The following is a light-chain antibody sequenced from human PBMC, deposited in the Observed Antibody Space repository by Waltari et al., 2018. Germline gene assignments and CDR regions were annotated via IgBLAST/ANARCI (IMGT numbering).Light chain of an antibody. CDR2: SAS. J-gene: IGKJ1*01. Sequence: EIVMTQSPATLPVSSGERATLSCRASQTVGSNLAWYQQKPGQAPRLLIYSASTRDTGIPPRFSGRGSGTEFTLTISSLQSEDFAVYYCQQYNDWPQTFGQGTKVEIK. CDR3: QQYNDWPQT. CDR1: QTVGSN. V-gene: IGKV3-15*01.